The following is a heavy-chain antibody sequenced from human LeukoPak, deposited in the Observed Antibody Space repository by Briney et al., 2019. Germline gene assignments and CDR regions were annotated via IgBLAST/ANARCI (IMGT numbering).Heavy chain of an antibody. J-gene: IGHJ6*03. Sequence: GGSLRLSCTVSGFTVSSNSMSWVRQAPGKGLEWVSFIYSGGNTHYSDSVKGRFTISRDNSKNTLYLQMNSLRVEDTAVYYCAKDGGNWYDSEGNYLMRSYMDVWGKGTTVTVSS. D-gene: IGHD3-16*01. CDR2: IYSGGNT. CDR3: AKDGGNWYDSEGNYLMRSYMDV. CDR1: GFTVSSNS. V-gene: IGHV3-53*01.